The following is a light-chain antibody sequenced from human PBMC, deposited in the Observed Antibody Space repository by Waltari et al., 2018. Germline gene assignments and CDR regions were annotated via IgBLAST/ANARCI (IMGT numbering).Light chain of an antibody. Sequence: EIVLTQSPGTLSLSPGDGASLSCRASQNVPNNYLAWYQQRPGQAPRLLIYGASSRATGIPDRFSGSGSGTDFTLSISRLEPEDFAVYYCQQYGASPTFGGGTKVEMK. V-gene: IGKV3-20*01. CDR2: GAS. CDR1: QNVPNNY. J-gene: IGKJ4*01. CDR3: QQYGASPT.